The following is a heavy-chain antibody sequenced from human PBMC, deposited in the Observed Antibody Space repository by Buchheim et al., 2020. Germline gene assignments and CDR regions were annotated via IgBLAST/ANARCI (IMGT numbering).Heavy chain of an antibody. V-gene: IGHV1-8*02. D-gene: IGHD3-16*02. J-gene: IGHJ4*02. Sequence: QVQLVQSGAEVKKPGASVKVSCKASGYTFTGYYMHWVRQAPGQGLEWMGWMNPNSGNTGYAQKFQGRVTMTRNTSISTAYMELSSLRSEDTAVYYCARGTRMLRLGELSLGYWGQGTL. CDR2: MNPNSGNT. CDR1: GYTFTGYY. CDR3: ARGTRMLRLGELSLGY.